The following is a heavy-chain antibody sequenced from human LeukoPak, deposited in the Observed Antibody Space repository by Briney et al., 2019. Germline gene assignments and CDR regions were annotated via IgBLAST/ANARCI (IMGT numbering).Heavy chain of an antibody. CDR2: IYHSGTT. V-gene: IGHV4-30-2*01. D-gene: IGHD1-26*01. J-gene: IGHJ4*02. CDR1: GGSISSGGYP. Sequence: ASETLSLTCAVSGGSISSGGYPWSWIRQPPGKGLEWIGYIYHSGTTYYNPSLKSRVTISIDRSKNQFSLKLSSVTAADTAVYYCARVARWGYYFDYWGRGTLVTVSS. CDR3: ARVARWGYYFDY.